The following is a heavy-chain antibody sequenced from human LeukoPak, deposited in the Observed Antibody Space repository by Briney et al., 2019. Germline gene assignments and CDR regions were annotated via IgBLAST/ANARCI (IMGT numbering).Heavy chain of an antibody. D-gene: IGHD4-17*01. J-gene: IGHJ4*02. CDR3: ARHGAYSFDS. Sequence: GGSLRLSCAASGFAFSSYWVGWVRQAPGKGLEWAANINQDGSDQYYVDSVKGRFTISRDNAKISLFLQMNSLRAEDTAVYYCARHGAYSFDSWGQGTLVTVSS. V-gene: IGHV3-7*01. CDR1: GFAFSSYW. CDR2: INQDGSDQ.